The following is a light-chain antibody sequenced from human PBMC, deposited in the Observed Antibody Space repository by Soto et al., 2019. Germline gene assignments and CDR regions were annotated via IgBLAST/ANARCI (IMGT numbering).Light chain of an antibody. CDR3: HSGT. J-gene: IGKJ1*01. CDR2: DAS. Sequence: DTQMTQSPSTLSASVGDRVTITCRASHDLSYWLAWYQQKPGEVPKLLIYDASTLASGVPSRFSGSGSGTEFTLTISSLQPDDFATYYCHSGTFGQGTKVEVK. CDR1: HDLSYW. V-gene: IGKV1-5*01.